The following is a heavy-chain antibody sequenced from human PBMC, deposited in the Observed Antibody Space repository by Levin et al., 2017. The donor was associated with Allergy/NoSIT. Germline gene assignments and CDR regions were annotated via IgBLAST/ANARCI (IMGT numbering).Heavy chain of an antibody. D-gene: IGHD3-3*01. CDR2: ISYDGSNK. CDR3: AKAQLNSVLRFLEWLRYYYGMDV. J-gene: IGHJ6*02. V-gene: IGHV3-30*18. CDR1: GFTFSSYG. Sequence: GGSLRLSCAASGFTFSSYGMHWVRQAPGKGLEWVAVISYDGSNKYYADSVKGRFTISRDNSKNTLYLQMNSLRAEDTAVYYCAKAQLNSVLRFLEWLRYYYGMDVWGQGTTVTVSS.